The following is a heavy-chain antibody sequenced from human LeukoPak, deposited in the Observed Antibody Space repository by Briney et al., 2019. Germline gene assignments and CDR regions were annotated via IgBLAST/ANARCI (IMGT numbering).Heavy chain of an antibody. D-gene: IGHD6-19*01. Sequence: SETLSLTCAVYGGSFSGYYWSWIRQPPGKGLEWIWEINHSGSTNYNPSLKSRVTISVDTSKNQFSLKLGSVTAADTAVYYCARDTIIAVAGDYWGQGTLVTVSS. CDR2: INHSGST. V-gene: IGHV4-34*01. CDR1: GGSFSGYY. J-gene: IGHJ4*02. CDR3: ARDTIIAVAGDY.